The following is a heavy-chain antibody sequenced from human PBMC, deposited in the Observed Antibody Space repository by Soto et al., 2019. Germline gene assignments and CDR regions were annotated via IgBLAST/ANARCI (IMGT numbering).Heavy chain of an antibody. CDR2: IYPGDSDT. V-gene: IGHV5-51*01. J-gene: IGHJ6*02. Sequence: PGESLKISCKGSVYKFTSYWIGWVRQMPGKGLEWMGNIYPGDSDTRYSPSFQGQVTISVDKSINTAYLQWSSLKASDTAMYYCARHVDYYYGMDVWGQGTTVTVSS. CDR1: VYKFTSYW. CDR3: ARHVDYYYGMDV.